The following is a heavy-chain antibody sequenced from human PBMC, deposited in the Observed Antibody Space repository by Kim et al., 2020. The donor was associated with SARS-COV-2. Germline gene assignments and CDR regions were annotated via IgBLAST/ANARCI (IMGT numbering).Heavy chain of an antibody. V-gene: IGHV1-3*01. D-gene: IGHD2-15*01. CDR2: INAGNGNT. CDR3: ARDCSGGSCYLPYYYGMDV. J-gene: IGHJ6*02. Sequence: ASVKVSCKASGYTFTSYAMHWVRQAPGQRLEWMGWINAGNGNTKYSQKFQGRVTITRDTSASTAYMELSSLRSEDTAVYYCARDCSGGSCYLPYYYGMDVWGQGTTVTVSS. CDR1: GYTFTSYA.